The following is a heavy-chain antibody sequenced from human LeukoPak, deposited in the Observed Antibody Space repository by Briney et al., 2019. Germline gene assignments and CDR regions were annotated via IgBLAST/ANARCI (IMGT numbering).Heavy chain of an antibody. J-gene: IGHJ4*02. Sequence: SETLSLTCTVSGGSMNNYYWSWIRQPPGKALEWIGYIYYSGSTNYNPSLKSRVTISVDTSRNQVSLKLNSVTAADTAMYYCARVGGGSYSYFDYWGQGTLVTVSS. CDR2: IYYSGST. V-gene: IGHV4-59*01. CDR1: GGSMNNYY. CDR3: ARVGGGSYSYFDY. D-gene: IGHD1-26*01.